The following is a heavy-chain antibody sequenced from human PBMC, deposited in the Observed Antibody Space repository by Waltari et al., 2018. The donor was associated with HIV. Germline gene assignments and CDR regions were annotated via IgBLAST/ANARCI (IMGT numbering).Heavy chain of an antibody. Sequence: QVRLRQWGAGLLEPSETLSLTCAVYGGYFNEHYRNWVRQSPGGGLEWIGEINHASSSNYNPSLKSRVSMSVDASKKQFSLRLTSVTAADTAVYYCARGSIQFDAWGQGTLVTVSS. CDR3: ARGSIQFDA. CDR2: INHASSS. V-gene: IGHV4-34*01. J-gene: IGHJ5*02. D-gene: IGHD5-18*01. CDR1: GGYFNEHY.